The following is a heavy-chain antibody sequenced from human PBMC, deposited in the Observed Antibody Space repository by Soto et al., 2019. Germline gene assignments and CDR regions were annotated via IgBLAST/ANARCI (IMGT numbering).Heavy chain of an antibody. D-gene: IGHD3-22*01. J-gene: IGHJ5*02. V-gene: IGHV4-30-4*01. CDR3: ARAPEYYYDSSGFPWSWFDP. Sequence: SETLSLTCTVSGGSISSGDYYWSWIRQPPGKGLGWIGYIYYSGSTYYNPSLKSRVTISVDTSKNQFSLKLSSVTAADTAVYYCARAPEYYYDSSGFPWSWFDPWGQGTLVTVSS. CDR1: GGSISSGDYY. CDR2: IYYSGST.